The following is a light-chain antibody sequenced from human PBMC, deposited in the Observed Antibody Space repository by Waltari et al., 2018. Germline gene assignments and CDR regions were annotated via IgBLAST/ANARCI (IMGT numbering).Light chain of an antibody. Sequence: DIQMTQSPSTLSASLGDRVTITCRASQSISNWLAWYQQKPGKAPKLLNYEASSVESGAPSRCSGSGAGTESTLTSSGLQPDDVATYYCQQCNSPWTFGQGTKVEIK. J-gene: IGKJ1*01. CDR2: EAS. CDR1: QSISNW. V-gene: IGKV1-5*03. CDR3: QQCNSPWT.